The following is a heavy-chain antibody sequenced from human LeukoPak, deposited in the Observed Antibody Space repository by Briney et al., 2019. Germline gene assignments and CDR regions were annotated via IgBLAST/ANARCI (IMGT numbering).Heavy chain of an antibody. D-gene: IGHD4-23*01. CDR1: GGSISSSNW. J-gene: IGHJ4*02. Sequence: SETLSLTCAVSGGSISSSNWWSWVRQPPGKGLEWIGEIYHSGSTNYNPSLKSRVTISVDKSKNQFSLKLSSVTAADTAVYYCARSHDYGGLSFDYWGQGTLVTVSS. CDR3: ARSHDYGGLSFDY. CDR2: IYHSGST. V-gene: IGHV4-4*02.